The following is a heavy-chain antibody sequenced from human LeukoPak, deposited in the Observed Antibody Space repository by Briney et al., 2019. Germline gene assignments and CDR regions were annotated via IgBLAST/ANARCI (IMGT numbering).Heavy chain of an antibody. D-gene: IGHD6-19*01. CDR2: IYPGDSDT. Sequence: GESLKISCKGSGYSFTTYWIGWVRQMPGKGLEWMGFIYPGDSDTRYSPSFQGQVIISADKSISTAYVQWSSLKASDTAMYYCARQSVTVAGPPFDYWGQGTLVTVSS. CDR1: GYSFTTYW. J-gene: IGHJ4*02. V-gene: IGHV5-51*01. CDR3: ARQSVTVAGPPFDY.